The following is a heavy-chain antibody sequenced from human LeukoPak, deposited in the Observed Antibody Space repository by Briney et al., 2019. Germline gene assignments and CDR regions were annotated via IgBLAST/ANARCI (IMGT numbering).Heavy chain of an antibody. CDR3: ARSGSYPVGFDP. J-gene: IGHJ5*02. Sequence: SQTLSLTCTVSGGSISSGDYYWSWIRQPPGKGLEWIGYIHYSGSTYYNPSLKSRVTISVDTSKNQFSLKLSSVTAADTAVYYCARSGSYPVGFDPWGQGTLVTVSS. CDR1: GGSISSGDYY. D-gene: IGHD1-26*01. V-gene: IGHV4-30-4*01. CDR2: IHYSGST.